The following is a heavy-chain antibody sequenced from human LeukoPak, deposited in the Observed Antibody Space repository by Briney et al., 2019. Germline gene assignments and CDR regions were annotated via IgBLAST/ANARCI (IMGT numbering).Heavy chain of an antibody. J-gene: IGHJ4*02. CDR2: INPNSGGT. CDR3: ARRATGIAAAGTGFDY. Sequence: ASVKVSCKASGYTFTGYYMHWVRQAPGQGLEWMGWINPNSGGTNYAQKFQGRVTKTRDTSISTAYMELSRLRSDDTAVYYCARRATGIAAAGTGFDYWGQGTLVTVSS. D-gene: IGHD6-13*01. CDR1: GYTFTGYY. V-gene: IGHV1-2*02.